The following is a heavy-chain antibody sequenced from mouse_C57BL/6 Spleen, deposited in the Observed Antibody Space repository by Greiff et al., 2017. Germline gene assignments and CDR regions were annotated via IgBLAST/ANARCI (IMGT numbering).Heavy chain of an antibody. CDR1: GFTFSSYA. D-gene: IGHD3-2*02. Sequence: EVKLMESGEGLVKPGGSLKLSCAASGFTFSSYAMSWVRQTPEKRLEWVAYISSGGDYIYYADTVKGRFTISRDNARNTLYLQMSSLKSEDTAMYYCTREEENSSGPAWFAYWGQGTLVTVSA. CDR2: ISSGGDYI. CDR3: TREEENSSGPAWFAY. J-gene: IGHJ3*01. V-gene: IGHV5-9-1*02.